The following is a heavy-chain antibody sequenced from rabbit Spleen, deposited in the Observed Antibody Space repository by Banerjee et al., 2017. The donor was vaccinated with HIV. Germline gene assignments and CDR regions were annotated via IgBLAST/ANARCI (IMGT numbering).Heavy chain of an antibody. CDR2: IYTGSSGST. CDR1: GFSFSSGYD. V-gene: IGHV1S45*01. D-gene: IGHD1-1*01. J-gene: IGHJ4*01. Sequence: QEQLVESGGGLVKPGASLTLICTAAGFSFSSGYDMSWVRQAPGKGLEWIGFIYTGSSGSTYYASWASGRFTISRASSTTVTLRMTSLTAADRATYFCARDLLGVIGWNFYLWGQGTLVTVS. CDR3: ARDLLGVIGWNFYL.